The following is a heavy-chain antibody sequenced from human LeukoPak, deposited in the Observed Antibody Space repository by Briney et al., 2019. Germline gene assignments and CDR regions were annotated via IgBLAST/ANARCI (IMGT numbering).Heavy chain of an antibody. J-gene: IGHJ4*02. Sequence: SVKVSCKASGGTFSSYAISWVRQAPGQGLEWMGGIIPIFGTANYAQKFQGRVTITRDTSASTAYMELSSLRSEDTAVYYCARGGRAIVVVPAAMIYWGQGTLVTVSS. CDR1: GGTFSSYA. CDR3: ARGGRAIVVVPAAMIY. D-gene: IGHD2-2*01. CDR2: IIPIFGTA. V-gene: IGHV1-69*05.